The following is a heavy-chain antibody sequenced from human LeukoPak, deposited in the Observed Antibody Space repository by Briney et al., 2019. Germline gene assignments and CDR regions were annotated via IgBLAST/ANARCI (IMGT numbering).Heavy chain of an antibody. V-gene: IGHV4-59*01. D-gene: IGHD3-9*01. J-gene: IGHJ5*02. CDR1: GGSINSYY. CDR3: ARLTGYSSESWFDP. Sequence: KPSETLPLTCTVPGGSINSYYWSWIRQPPGKGLEWIGYIYYSGSTNYNPSLKSRVTISVHTSKNQFSLKLSSVTAANTAVYYCARLTGYSSESWFDPWGQGTLVTVSS. CDR2: IYYSGST.